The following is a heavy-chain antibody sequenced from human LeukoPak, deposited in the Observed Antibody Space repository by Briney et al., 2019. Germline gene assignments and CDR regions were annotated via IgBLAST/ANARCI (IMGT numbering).Heavy chain of an antibody. Sequence: PGGSLTLSCAASGFTLSTYEMNWVRQAPGKGLEWVSHIRSSGSIIYYADSVKGRFTISRDNAKNSLYLQMISLRAEDTALYYCARWGDMATAGDYWGEGTLVTVSS. D-gene: IGHD6-13*01. CDR2: IRSSGSII. J-gene: IGHJ4*02. CDR3: ARWGDMATAGDY. V-gene: IGHV3-48*03. CDR1: GFTLSTYE.